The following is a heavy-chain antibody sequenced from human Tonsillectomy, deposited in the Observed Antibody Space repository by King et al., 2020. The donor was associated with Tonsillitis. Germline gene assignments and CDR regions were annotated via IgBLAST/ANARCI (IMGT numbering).Heavy chain of an antibody. D-gene: IGHD6-6*01. CDR3: ARRGSSSRWFDP. CDR2: IYYSGST. CDR1: GGSISSYY. V-gene: IGHV4-59*08. Sequence: VQLQESGPGLVKPSETLSLTCTVSGGSISSYYCSWIRQPPGKGLEWIGYIYYSGSTNYNPSLKSRVTISVDTSKNQFSLNLSSVTAADTAVYYCARRGSSSRWFDPWGQGTLVTVSS. J-gene: IGHJ5*02.